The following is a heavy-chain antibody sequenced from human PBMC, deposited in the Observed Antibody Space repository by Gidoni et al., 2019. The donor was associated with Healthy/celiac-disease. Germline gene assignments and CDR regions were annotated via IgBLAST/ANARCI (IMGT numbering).Heavy chain of an antibody. CDR3: ARGGMAELFDY. Sequence: EVQLVESGGGVVRPGGSLRLSWAVSGFTFDDFVMSWVRQAPGKGLEWVSGINGNGGSTGYADSVKGRFIISRDNAKNSLYLQMNSLRVEDTALYYCARGGMAELFDYWGQGTLVTVSS. CDR1: GFTFDDFV. CDR2: INGNGGST. J-gene: IGHJ4*02. D-gene: IGHD6-19*01. V-gene: IGHV3-20*04.